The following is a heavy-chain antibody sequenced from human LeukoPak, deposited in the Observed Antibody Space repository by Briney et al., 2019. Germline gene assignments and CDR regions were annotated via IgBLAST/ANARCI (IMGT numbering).Heavy chain of an antibody. CDR2: VNAGNGNT. V-gene: IGHV1-3*01. Sequence: ASVKVSCKASGYTFTSYAMHWVRQAPGQRLEWMGWVNAGNGNTKYLQKFQGRVTITRDTSASTAYMELSSLRSEDTAVYYCARDLGKQWPGDYWGQGTLVTVSS. CDR1: GYTFTSYA. D-gene: IGHD6-19*01. J-gene: IGHJ4*02. CDR3: ARDLGKQWPGDY.